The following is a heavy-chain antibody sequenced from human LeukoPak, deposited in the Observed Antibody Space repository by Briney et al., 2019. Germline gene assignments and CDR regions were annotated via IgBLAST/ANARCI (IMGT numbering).Heavy chain of an antibody. V-gene: IGHV3-23*01. CDR1: GFTFSSYG. D-gene: IGHD5-12*01. J-gene: IGHJ4*02. Sequence: AGGSLRLSCAASGFTFSSYGMSWVRRAPEKGPEWVSGISGSGGNTYYADSVKGRFTISRDNSQNTLYLQMNTLRAEDTAVYYCAKVVSGYHFDYWGQGTLVTVSS. CDR2: ISGSGGNT. CDR3: AKVVSGYHFDY.